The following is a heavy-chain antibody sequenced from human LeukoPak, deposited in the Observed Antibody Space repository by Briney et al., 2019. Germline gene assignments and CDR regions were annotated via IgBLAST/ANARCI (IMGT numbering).Heavy chain of an antibody. D-gene: IGHD3/OR15-3a*01. CDR1: GYTFTGYY. Sequence: ASVKVSYKASGYTFTGYYMHWVRQAPGQGLEWMGWINPNSGGTNYAQKLQGRVTTTTDTSTSTAYVEVRSLRSDDTAVYYCARGDWLDYWGQGTLVTVSS. J-gene: IGHJ4*02. CDR2: INPNSGGT. CDR3: ARGDWLDY. V-gene: IGHV1-2*02.